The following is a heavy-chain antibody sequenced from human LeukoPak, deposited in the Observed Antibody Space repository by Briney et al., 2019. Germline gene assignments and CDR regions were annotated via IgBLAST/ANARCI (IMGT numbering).Heavy chain of an antibody. D-gene: IGHD6-13*01. J-gene: IGHJ5*02. CDR3: ARGGGIAAAGKPFDP. CDR2: IKQDGGEK. V-gene: IGHV3-7*01. CDR1: GFTFSTYW. Sequence: GGSLRLSCVGSGFTFSTYWMSWVRQAPGKGLEWVANIKQDGGEKYYVDSVKGRFTISRDNAKNSLYLQMNSLRAEDTAVYYCARGGGIAAAGKPFDPWGQGTLVTVSS.